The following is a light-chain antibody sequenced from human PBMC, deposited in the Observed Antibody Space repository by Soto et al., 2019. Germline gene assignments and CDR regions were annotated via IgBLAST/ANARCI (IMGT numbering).Light chain of an antibody. J-gene: IGKJ1*01. CDR2: AAS. CDR1: QTITSY. V-gene: IGKV1-39*01. Sequence: DIQMTQSPSSLSTSVGDRVTITCRASQTITSYLNWYQQKPGKAPKLLISAASSLQSGVPSRFSGSGSGKDFTLTISSLQPDDYATYYCQQTYSIPWTFGQGTKVEIK. CDR3: QQTYSIPWT.